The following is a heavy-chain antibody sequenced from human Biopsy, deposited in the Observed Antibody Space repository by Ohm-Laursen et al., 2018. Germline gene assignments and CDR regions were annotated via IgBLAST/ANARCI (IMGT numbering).Heavy chain of an antibody. CDR2: IYSGGST. CDR3: ARGGIAVAGTNFDY. Sequence: SLRLSCAASGFTVSSNYMSWVRQAPGKGLEWGSVIYSGGSTYYADSVKGRFTISRDNSKNTLYLQMNSLRAEDTAVYYCARGGIAVAGTNFDYWGQGTLVTVSS. D-gene: IGHD6-19*01. V-gene: IGHV3-66*01. CDR1: GFTVSSNY. J-gene: IGHJ4*02.